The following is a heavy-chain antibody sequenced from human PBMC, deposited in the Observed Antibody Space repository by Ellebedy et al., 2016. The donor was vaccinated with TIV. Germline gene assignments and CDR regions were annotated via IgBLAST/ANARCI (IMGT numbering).Heavy chain of an antibody. CDR1: RFTFSTYS. CDR2: ISGSSSTI. D-gene: IGHD2-15*01. CDR3: AREGGYCSGDNCYWYFDL. V-gene: IGHV3-48*01. J-gene: IGHJ2*01. Sequence: PGGSLRLSCAASRFTFSTYSMNWVRQAPGRGLEWISYISGSSSTIYYADSVKGRFTISRDNAKNSLYLQINSLRVEDTAVFYGAREGGYCSGDNCYWYFDLWGRGTLVTVSS.